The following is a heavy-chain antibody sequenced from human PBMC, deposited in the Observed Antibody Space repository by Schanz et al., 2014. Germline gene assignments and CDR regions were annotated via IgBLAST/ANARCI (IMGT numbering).Heavy chain of an antibody. V-gene: IGHV3-21*01. Sequence: EVQLVESGGGLVKPGGSLRLSCTASRIIFGTYSMNWIRQTPKGLEWVSSINSRSNFIYYADSVKGRFTISRDNAKNSLYLQMNSLRAEDTAVYYCAGAVATIRADSFDIWGQGTMATVSS. CDR2: INSRSNFI. D-gene: IGHD5-12*01. CDR3: AGAVATIRADSFDI. CDR1: RIIFGTYS. J-gene: IGHJ3*02.